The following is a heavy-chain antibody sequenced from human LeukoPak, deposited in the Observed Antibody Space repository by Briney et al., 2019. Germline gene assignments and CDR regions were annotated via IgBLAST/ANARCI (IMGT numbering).Heavy chain of an antibody. J-gene: IGHJ4*02. CDR1: GFTFSSYS. CDR2: ISSSSSYI. CDR3: AKVAAADEYDY. Sequence: GGSLRLSCAASGFTFSSYSMNWVRQAPGKGLEWVSSISSSSSYIYYADSVKGRFTISRDNSKNTLYLQMNSLRAEDTAVYYCAKVAAADEYDYWGQGTLVTVSS. D-gene: IGHD6-13*01. V-gene: IGHV3-21*01.